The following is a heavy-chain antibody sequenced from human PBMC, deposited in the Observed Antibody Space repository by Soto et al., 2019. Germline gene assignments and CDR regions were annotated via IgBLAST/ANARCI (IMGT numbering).Heavy chain of an antibody. Sequence: SETLCLTCTVSGGSVSSSVYFWSWIRQPPGKELEWIGYIHYTGSSHYNPSLKSRVTMSVDTSKNQLSLKLSSVTAADTAVYYCARATVTIYSDFWGQGTLVTVSS. J-gene: IGHJ4*02. D-gene: IGHD4-17*01. CDR1: GGSVSSSVYF. CDR2: IHYTGSS. CDR3: ARATVTIYSDF. V-gene: IGHV4-61*08.